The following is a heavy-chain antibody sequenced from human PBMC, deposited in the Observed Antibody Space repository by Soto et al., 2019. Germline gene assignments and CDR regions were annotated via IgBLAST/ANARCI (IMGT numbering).Heavy chain of an antibody. CDR1: GDSISTVDYF. V-gene: IGHV4-30-4*01. Sequence: SETLSLTCSVSGDSISTVDYFWAWIRQPPGQALEYIGYIYKSTTTYYNPSFESRVAISLDTSKSQFSLNVTSVTAADTAVYFCARGRYCLTGRCFPNWSDSWGQGTLVTVSS. CDR3: ARGRYCLTGRCFPNWSDS. CDR2: IYKSTTT. D-gene: IGHD2-15*01. J-gene: IGHJ5*01.